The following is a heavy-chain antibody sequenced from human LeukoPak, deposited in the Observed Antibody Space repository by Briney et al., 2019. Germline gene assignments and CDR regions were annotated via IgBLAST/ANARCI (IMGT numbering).Heavy chain of an antibody. J-gene: IGHJ6*02. Sequence: PGESLKISCKTSGYSFTNYWIAWVRQMPGKGLEWMGIIYPGDSDTRYSPSFQGQVTISADKSISTAYLQWSGLKASDTAMYYCARRQFVDYNYTLDVWGQGTTVTVSS. CDR3: ARRQFVDYNYTLDV. V-gene: IGHV5-51*01. CDR2: IYPGDSDT. CDR1: GYSFTNYW. D-gene: IGHD6-6*01.